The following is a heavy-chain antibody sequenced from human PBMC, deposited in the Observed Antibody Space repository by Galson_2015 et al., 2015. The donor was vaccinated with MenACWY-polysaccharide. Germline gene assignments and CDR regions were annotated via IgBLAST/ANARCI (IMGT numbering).Heavy chain of an antibody. V-gene: IGHV3-30-3*02. J-gene: IGHJ4*02. CDR2: ISYDGNNK. D-gene: IGHD6-19*01. Sequence: SLRLSCAPSGFTFSSYAMHWVRQAPGKGLEWLAVISYDGNNKYYADSVKGRFTISRDNSKNTLYLQMNTLRVEDTAVYYCAKDRGSGWIPDLDYWGQGTLVTVSS. CDR1: GFTFSSYA. CDR3: AKDRGSGWIPDLDY.